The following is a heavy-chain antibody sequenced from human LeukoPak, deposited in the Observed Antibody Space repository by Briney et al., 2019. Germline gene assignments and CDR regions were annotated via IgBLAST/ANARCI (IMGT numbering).Heavy chain of an antibody. CDR2: ISAYNGNT. D-gene: IGHD6-19*01. V-gene: IGHV1-18*01. J-gene: IGHJ4*02. Sequence: GASVEVSCKASGYTFTDYGITWVRQAPGQGLEWMGWISAYNGNTNYAQKIQGRVTMTTDTSTSTAYMELRSLRSDDTAVYYCTRGGKTVPGTGAWFWGQGTLVTVSS. CDR3: TRGGKTVPGTGAWF. CDR1: GYTFTDYG.